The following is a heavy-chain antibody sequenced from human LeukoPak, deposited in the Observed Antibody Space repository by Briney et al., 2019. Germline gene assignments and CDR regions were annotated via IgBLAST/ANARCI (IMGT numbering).Heavy chain of an antibody. J-gene: IGHJ4*02. D-gene: IGHD3-3*01. Sequence: GGSLRLSCAASGFTFTNYAMHWVRQAPGKGLEWVAFIRYDGSNKYYADSVKGRFTISRDNSKNTLYLQMNSLRAEDTAVYYCAKGRFLEWLRFDYWGQGTLVTVSS. V-gene: IGHV3-30*02. CDR1: GFTFTNYA. CDR2: IRYDGSNK. CDR3: AKGRFLEWLRFDY.